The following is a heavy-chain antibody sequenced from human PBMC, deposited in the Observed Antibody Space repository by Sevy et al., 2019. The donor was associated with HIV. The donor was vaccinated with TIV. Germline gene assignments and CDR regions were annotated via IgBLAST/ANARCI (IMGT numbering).Heavy chain of an antibody. CDR1: GFTFSSYS. V-gene: IGHV3-21*01. D-gene: IGHD2-8*01. J-gene: IGHJ3*02. CDR2: ISSSSSYI. CDR3: ARDNIVLMVYAPTGRNAFDI. Sequence: GGSLRLSCAASGFTFSSYSMNWVRQAPGKGLEWVSSISSSSSYIYYADSVKGRFTISRDNAKNSLYLQRNSLRAEDTAVYYCARDNIVLMVYAPTGRNAFDIWGQGTMVTVSS.